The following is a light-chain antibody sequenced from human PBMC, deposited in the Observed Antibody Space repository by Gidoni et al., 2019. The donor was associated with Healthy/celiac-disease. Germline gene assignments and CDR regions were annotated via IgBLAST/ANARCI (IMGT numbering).Light chain of an antibody. Sequence: AIRMTHSPSSFSASTGDRVTITCRASLGISSYLSCYQQNPGKAPKLLIYAASTLQSEVPPRCSGGGSETDFTLTISCLQSEDFATYCCQQYYSYGFTFGPGTKVDIK. CDR1: LGISSY. V-gene: IGKV1-8*01. CDR2: AAS. J-gene: IGKJ3*01. CDR3: QQYYSYGFT.